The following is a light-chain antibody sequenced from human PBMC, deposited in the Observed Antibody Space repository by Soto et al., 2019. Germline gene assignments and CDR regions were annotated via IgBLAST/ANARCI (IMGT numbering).Light chain of an antibody. CDR1: QSGSSN. CDR2: GPS. V-gene: IGKV3-15*01. Sequence: EIVMTQSPATLSVSPGERATLSCRAIQSGSSNLAWYQQKPGQAPRLLIYGPSTRATGSPARFSGSGSGTEFTLTISSLQSEDFAVYYCQQYNNWPRTFGQGTKVQIK. J-gene: IGKJ1*01. CDR3: QQYNNWPRT.